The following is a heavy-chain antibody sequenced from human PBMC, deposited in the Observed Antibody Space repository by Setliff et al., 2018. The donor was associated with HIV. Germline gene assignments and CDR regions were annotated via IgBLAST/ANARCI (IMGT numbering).Heavy chain of an antibody. CDR1: GHSFTSYG. CDR3: AREKAAAGFDYYYYYMDV. CDR2: ISVYNGYT. J-gene: IGHJ6*03. D-gene: IGHD6-13*01. V-gene: IGHV1-18*03. Sequence: GASVKVSCKASGHSFTSYGLNWVRQAPGQGLEWMGWISVYNGYTNYAQKLQDRVTLTTDTSTSTAYMELRSLRSEDMAVYYCAREKAAAGFDYYYYYMDVWGKGTTVTVSS.